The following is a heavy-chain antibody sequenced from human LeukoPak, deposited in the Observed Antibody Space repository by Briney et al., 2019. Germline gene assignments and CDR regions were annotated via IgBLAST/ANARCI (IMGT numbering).Heavy chain of an antibody. CDR3: ARVAVAGTGANWFDP. V-gene: IGHV1-2*02. J-gene: IGHJ5*02. D-gene: IGHD6-19*01. Sequence: GSVKVSCKASGYTFTGYYMHWVRQAPGQGLGWMGWINPNSGGTNCAQKFQGRVTMTRDTSISTAFMELSRLRSDESAVYYCARVAVAGTGANWFDPWGQGTLVTVSS. CDR2: INPNSGGT. CDR1: GYTFTGYY.